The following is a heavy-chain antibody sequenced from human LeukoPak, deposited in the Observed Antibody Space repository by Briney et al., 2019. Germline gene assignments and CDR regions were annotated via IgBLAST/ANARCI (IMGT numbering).Heavy chain of an antibody. CDR1: GFTFSSYA. D-gene: IGHD6-13*01. Sequence: PGGSLRLSCAASGFTFSSYAMHWVRQAPGKGLEWVAVISYDGSNKYYADSVKGRFTISRDDSKNTLYLQMNSLKTEDTAVYYCTTAGYSSSWYLLSDYYYYYGMDVWGQGTTVTVS. CDR2: ISYDGSNK. CDR3: TTAGYSSSWYLLSDYYYYYGMDV. J-gene: IGHJ6*02. V-gene: IGHV3-30-3*01.